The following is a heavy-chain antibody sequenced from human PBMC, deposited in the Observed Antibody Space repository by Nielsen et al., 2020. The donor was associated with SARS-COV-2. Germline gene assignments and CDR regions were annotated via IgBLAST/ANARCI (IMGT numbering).Heavy chain of an antibody. Sequence: GSLRLSCTVSGGSISSSSYYWGWIRQPPGKGLEWIGSIYYSGSTYYNPSLKSRVTISVDTSKNQFSLKLSSVTAADTAVYYCARDEAYWGQGTLVTVSS. CDR1: GGSISSSSYY. J-gene: IGHJ4*02. CDR2: IYYSGST. V-gene: IGHV4-39*02. CDR3: ARDEAY.